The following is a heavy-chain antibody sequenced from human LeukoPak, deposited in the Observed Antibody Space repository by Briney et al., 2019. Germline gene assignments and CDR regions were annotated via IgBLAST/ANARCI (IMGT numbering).Heavy chain of an antibody. D-gene: IGHD3-10*01. CDR2: MNPNSGNT. CDR3: ARNYGSGSYYNVLSWRSYYYYYMDV. Sequence: EASVKVSCKASGYTFTSYDINWVRQATGQELEWMGWMNPNSGNTGYAQKFQGRVTMTRNTSISTAYMELSSLRSEDTAVYYCARNYGSGSYYNVLSWRSYYYYYMDVWGKGTTVTISS. CDR1: GYTFTSYD. V-gene: IGHV1-8*01. J-gene: IGHJ6*03.